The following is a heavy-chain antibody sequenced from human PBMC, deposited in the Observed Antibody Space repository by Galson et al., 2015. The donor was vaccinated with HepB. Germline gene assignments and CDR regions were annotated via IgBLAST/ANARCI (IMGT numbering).Heavy chain of an antibody. CDR1: GYSFTSNW. D-gene: IGHD1-26*01. J-gene: IGHJ3*02. V-gene: IGHV5-51*03. Sequence: QSGAEVKKPGESLKISCRGSGYSFTSNWIGWVRQMPGKGLEYMGIIYPGDSDTRYSPSFQGQVTISADTSVSTAYLQWSSLRASDTAMYYCATTSGTYGVNAFDIWGQGTMVTVSS. CDR3: ATTSGTYGVNAFDI. CDR2: IYPGDSDT.